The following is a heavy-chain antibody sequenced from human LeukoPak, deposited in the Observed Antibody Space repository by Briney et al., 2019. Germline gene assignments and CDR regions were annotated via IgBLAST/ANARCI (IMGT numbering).Heavy chain of an antibody. J-gene: IGHJ4*02. V-gene: IGHV4-34*01. Sequence: PSETLSLTCAVYGGSFSGYYWSWIRQPPGKGLEWIGTLSYTGNTYYNPSLKSRVTIGVDTSKNQLSLELNSMTAADTAKYYCAKESEFDRSGESTDYFDYWGQGILVTVSS. D-gene: IGHD3-9*01. CDR3: AKESEFDRSGESTDYFDY. CDR1: GGSFSGYY. CDR2: LSYTGNT.